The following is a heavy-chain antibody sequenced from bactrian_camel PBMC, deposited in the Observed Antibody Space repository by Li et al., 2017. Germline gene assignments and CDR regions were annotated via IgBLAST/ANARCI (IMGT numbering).Heavy chain of an antibody. CDR2: ISSDGVT. Sequence: QLVESGGGSVQTGGSLRLSCRVASRMYCMGWFRQVPGKEREGVATISSDGVTEYTDSVKGRFIISKTNDRHILSLQMNSLKVEDTAKYYCAVESATYSCTPDGLARMELLFGNYHGQGTQVTVS. V-gene: IGHV3S67*01. J-gene: IGHJ4*01. D-gene: IGHD1*01. CDR1: SRMYC.